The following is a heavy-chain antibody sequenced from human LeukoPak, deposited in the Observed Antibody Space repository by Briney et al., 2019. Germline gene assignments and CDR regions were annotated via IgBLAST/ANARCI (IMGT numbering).Heavy chain of an antibody. J-gene: IGHJ4*02. D-gene: IGHD5-24*01. CDR3: IADTAGDMAF. V-gene: IGHV3-9*01. CDR1: GFTFNNYA. CDR2: ILSNSAAI. Sequence: PGGSLRLSCATSGFTFNNYALHWVRQAPGKGLEWVSGILSNSAAIGYGDSVKGRFTISRDAATNSLYLQMNSLKIEDTALYYCIADTAGDMAFWGQGTLVIVSS.